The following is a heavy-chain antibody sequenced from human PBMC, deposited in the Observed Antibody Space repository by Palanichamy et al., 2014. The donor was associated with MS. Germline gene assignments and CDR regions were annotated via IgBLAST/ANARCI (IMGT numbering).Heavy chain of an antibody. CDR3: ARGKRYCSGGSCYSGQN. J-gene: IGHJ4*02. Sequence: QVQLVQSRAEVKKPGASVKVSCKASGYTFTSYDINWVRQATGQGLEWMGWMNPNSGNTGYAQKFQGRVTMTRNTSISTAYMELSSLRSEDTAVYYCARGKRYCSGGSCYSGQNWGQGTLVTVSS. D-gene: IGHD2-15*01. V-gene: IGHV1-8*01. CDR1: GYTFTSYD. CDR2: MNPNSGNT.